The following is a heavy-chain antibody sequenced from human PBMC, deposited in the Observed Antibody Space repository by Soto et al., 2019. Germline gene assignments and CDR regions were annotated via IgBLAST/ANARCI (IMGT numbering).Heavy chain of an antibody. J-gene: IGHJ4*02. CDR1: GFTFSSYA. CDR2: ISGSGGST. V-gene: IGHV3-23*01. Sequence: GGSLRLSCAASGFTFSSYAMSWVRQAPGKGLEWVSAISGSGGSTYYADSVKGRFTISRDNSKNTLYLQMNSLRAEDTAVYYCAKDLSPYYYDSSGSPPVWLPFDYWGQGTLVTVSS. D-gene: IGHD3-22*01. CDR3: AKDLSPYYYDSSGSPPVWLPFDY.